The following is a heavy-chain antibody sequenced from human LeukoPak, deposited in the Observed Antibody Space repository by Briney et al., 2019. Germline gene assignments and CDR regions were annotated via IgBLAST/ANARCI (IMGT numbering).Heavy chain of an antibody. Sequence: PGGSLRLSCTASGFTFGGYAMNWVRQAPGKGLERVGFIRSKAYGGTTEYAASVKGRFTISRDDSKSIAYLQMNSLKTEDTAVYYCTRDVLSDFWSGYSPVDYWGQGTLVTVSS. CDR3: TRDVLSDFWSGYSPVDY. CDR1: GFTFGGYA. CDR2: IRSKAYGGTT. V-gene: IGHV3-49*04. D-gene: IGHD3-3*01. J-gene: IGHJ4*02.